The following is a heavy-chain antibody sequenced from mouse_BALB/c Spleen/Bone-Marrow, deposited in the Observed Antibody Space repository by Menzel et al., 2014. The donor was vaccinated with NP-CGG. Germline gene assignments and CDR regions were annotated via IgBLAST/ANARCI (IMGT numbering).Heavy chain of an antibody. J-gene: IGHJ1*01. CDR1: GFNIKDTY. CDR3: ASYRCAWYFDV. Sequence: VQLQQSGAELVKPGASVKLSCTASGFNIKDTYMHWVKQRPEQGLEWIGRIDPANGNTKYDPKFQGKATITADTSSNTAYLQLSSLTSEDTAVYYCASYRCAWYFDVRGAGTTVTVSS. V-gene: IGHV14-3*02. D-gene: IGHD2-14*01. CDR2: IDPANGNT.